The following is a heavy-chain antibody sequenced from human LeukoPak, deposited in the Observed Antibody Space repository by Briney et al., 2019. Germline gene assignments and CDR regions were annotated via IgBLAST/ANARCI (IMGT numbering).Heavy chain of an antibody. V-gene: IGHV3-23*01. J-gene: IGHJ6*03. D-gene: IGHD3-3*01. CDR3: ARGTRFGMAQDYYYYYMDV. CDR1: GFTFSTYA. Sequence: GGSLRLSCVASGFTFSTYAMNWVRQAPGKGLEWVAAISGSSTGTYYADSVRGRFTISRDNSKNSLYLQMNSLRSEDTAVYYCARGTRFGMAQDYYYYYMDVWGKGTTVTVSS. CDR2: ISGSSTGT.